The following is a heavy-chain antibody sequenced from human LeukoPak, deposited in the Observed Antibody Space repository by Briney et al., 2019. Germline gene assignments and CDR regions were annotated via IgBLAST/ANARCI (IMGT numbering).Heavy chain of an antibody. Sequence: GGSLRLSCAASGFTFRKYWMAWVRQAPGRGLEWVATIAANGNDKDYEDALQGRFTISRDNTRNSLSLPIDSLRAEDTAQYYCAREVFFQFDNWGQGALVTVSS. CDR3: AREVFFQFDN. CDR1: GFTFRKYW. J-gene: IGHJ4*02. CDR2: IAANGNDK. V-gene: IGHV3-7*03.